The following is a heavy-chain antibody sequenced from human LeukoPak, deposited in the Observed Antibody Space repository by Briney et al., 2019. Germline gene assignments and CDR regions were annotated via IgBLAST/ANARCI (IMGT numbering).Heavy chain of an antibody. D-gene: IGHD3-16*01. J-gene: IGHJ6*03. CDR2: IYHTGST. Sequence: ASETLSLTCTVSAYSISSGYYWAWIRQPPGKGPEWIATIYHTGSTYYNPSLKSRITISVDTSKNQFSLNLSSVTAADTAVYYCARDRHGLGYNYMDVWGKGTTVTISS. CDR3: ARDRHGLGYNYMDV. CDR1: AYSISSGYY. V-gene: IGHV4-38-2*02.